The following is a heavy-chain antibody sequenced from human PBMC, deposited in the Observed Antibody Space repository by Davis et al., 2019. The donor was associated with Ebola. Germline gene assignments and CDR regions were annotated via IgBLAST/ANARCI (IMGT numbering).Heavy chain of an antibody. V-gene: IGHV4-31*03. CDR3: ARDFVY. J-gene: IGHJ4*02. Sequence: SETLSLTCTVSGGSISSGGYYWTWIRQHPGKGLEWIGNIYYSGSAFYNPSLESRVTISLDTSKNQFSLKLTSVTAADTAVYYCARDFVYWGQGTLVTVSS. CDR2: IYYSGSA. CDR1: GGSISSGGYY.